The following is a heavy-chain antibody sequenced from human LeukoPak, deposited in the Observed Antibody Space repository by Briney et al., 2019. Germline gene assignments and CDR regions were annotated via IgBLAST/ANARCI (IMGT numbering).Heavy chain of an antibody. CDR1: GENPSRYN. J-gene: IGHJ3*02. CDR3: ARDRLATIWRGGPSDI. Sequence: GSPGLPCAASGENPSRYNMKWVRPAPGKGVGGVLYHNSRSTVIYYADSVKGRFTISRDNAKNSLYLQMNSLRAEDTAVYYCARDRLATIWRGGPSDIWGQGTMVTVSS. V-gene: IGHV3-48*01. CDR2: HNSRSTVI. D-gene: IGHD5-12*01.